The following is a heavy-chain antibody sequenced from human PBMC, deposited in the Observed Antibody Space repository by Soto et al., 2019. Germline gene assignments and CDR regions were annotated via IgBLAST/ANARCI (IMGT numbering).Heavy chain of an antibody. V-gene: IGHV1-69*13. CDR1: GGTFSSYA. D-gene: IGHD3-22*01. J-gene: IGHJ6*02. Sequence: GASVKVSCEASGGTFSSYAISWVRQAPGQGLEWMGGIIPIFGTANYAQKFQGRVTITADESTSTAYMELSSLRSEDTAVYYCARRLYYYDSSGYSNYYYYGMDVWGQGTTVTVSS. CDR3: ARRLYYYDSSGYSNYYYYGMDV. CDR2: IIPIFGTA.